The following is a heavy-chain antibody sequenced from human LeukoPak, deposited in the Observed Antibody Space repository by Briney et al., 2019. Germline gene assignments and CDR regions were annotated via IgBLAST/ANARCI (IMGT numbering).Heavy chain of an antibody. D-gene: IGHD4-11*01. CDR3: ARDSPYSDYLIGGAFNI. V-gene: IGHV3-30*02. J-gene: IGHJ3*02. Sequence: GGSLRLSCAASGFTFSSYGMHWVRQAPGKGLEWVAFIRYDGSNKYYADSVKGRFTISRDNSKNTLYLQMNSLGAEDTAVYYCARDSPYSDYLIGGAFNIWGQGTMVTVSS. CDR2: IRYDGSNK. CDR1: GFTFSSYG.